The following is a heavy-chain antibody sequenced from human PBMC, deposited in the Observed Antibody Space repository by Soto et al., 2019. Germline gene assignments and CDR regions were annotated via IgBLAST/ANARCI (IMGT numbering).Heavy chain of an antibody. Sequence: GPTLVNPTQTLTLTCTFSGFSLSTSGEGVGWIRQPPGKALEWLALISWDDDKRYNSSLRSRLTITKATSKNQVVLTLTNMDPVDTATYYCAHRRDATVRVPAAISAWFDPWGQGTQVTVSS. CDR3: AHRRDATVRVPAAISAWFDP. CDR2: ISWDDDK. D-gene: IGHD2-2*01. CDR1: GFSLSTSGEG. V-gene: IGHV2-5*02. J-gene: IGHJ5*02.